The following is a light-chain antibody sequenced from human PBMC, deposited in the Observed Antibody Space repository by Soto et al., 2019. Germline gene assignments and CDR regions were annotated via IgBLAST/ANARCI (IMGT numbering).Light chain of an antibody. V-gene: IGKV4-1*01. CDR2: WAS. CDR3: HQYYSTPNT. Sequence: DIVLTQSPDSLAVALGETATINCKASQTVLYSSNNKNYIAWYQQRPGQPPKVLIYWASTRDSGVPDRFSGSVSGTDFTLTISSLQAEDAALYYCHQYYSTPNTFGQGTKLEIK. J-gene: IGKJ2*01. CDR1: QTVLYSSNNKNY.